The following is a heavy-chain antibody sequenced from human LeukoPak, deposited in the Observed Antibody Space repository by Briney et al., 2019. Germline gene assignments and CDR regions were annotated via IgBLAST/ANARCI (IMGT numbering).Heavy chain of an antibody. CDR2: INPNSGGT. CDR3: ARDVDELGYCSSTSCRRLYYFDY. J-gene: IGHJ4*02. V-gene: IGHV1-2*02. D-gene: IGHD2-2*01. CDR1: GYTFTGYY. Sequence: ASVKVSCKASGYTFTGYYMHWVRQAPGQGLEWMGWINPNSGGTKYAQKFQGRVTMTRDTSISTAYMEVSRLRSDDTAVYYCARDVDELGYCSSTSCRRLYYFDYWGQGTLVTVSS.